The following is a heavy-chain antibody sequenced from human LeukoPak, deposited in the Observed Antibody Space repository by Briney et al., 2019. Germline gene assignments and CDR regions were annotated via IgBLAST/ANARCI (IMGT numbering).Heavy chain of an antibody. CDR2: VSGSGGTP. Sequence: GGSLRLSCAASGFTFTSYAMSWVRQAPGKGLEWVSAVSGSGGTPYYTDSVKGRSTISRDNSMNTLYLQMNSLRAEDTALYYCAKFVGGPFDSWGQGTLVTVSS. V-gene: IGHV3-23*01. J-gene: IGHJ4*02. CDR3: AKFVGGPFDS. D-gene: IGHD3-16*01. CDR1: GFTFTSYA.